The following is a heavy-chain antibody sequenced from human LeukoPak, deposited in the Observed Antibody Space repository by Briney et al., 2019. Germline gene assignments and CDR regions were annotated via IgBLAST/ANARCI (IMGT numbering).Heavy chain of an antibody. CDR3: ASSNAVTTLPFDC. J-gene: IGHJ4*02. Sequence: NPSETLSLTCAVYGGSFSGYYWSWIRQPPGKGLEWIGEINHSGSTNYNPSLKSRVTISVDTSKNQFSLKLSSVTAADTAVYYCASSNAVTTLPFDCWGQGTLVTVSS. CDR1: GGSFSGYY. D-gene: IGHD4-17*01. CDR2: INHSGST. V-gene: IGHV4-34*01.